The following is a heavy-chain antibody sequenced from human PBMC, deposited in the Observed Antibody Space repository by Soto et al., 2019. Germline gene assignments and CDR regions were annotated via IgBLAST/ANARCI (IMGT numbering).Heavy chain of an antibody. CDR3: ASYVWGSYRSLHY. CDR2: IYYSGST. J-gene: IGHJ4*02. Sequence: PTETLPLTCTVSGGSISYGGYSWSWIRQLPGKGLEWIGYIYYSGSTYYNPSLESRLTISVDTSKNQFSLKLRSVTAADTAVYYCASYVWGSYRSLHYWGQGTLVTVS. D-gene: IGHD3-16*02. CDR1: GGSISYGGYS. V-gene: IGHV4-31*03.